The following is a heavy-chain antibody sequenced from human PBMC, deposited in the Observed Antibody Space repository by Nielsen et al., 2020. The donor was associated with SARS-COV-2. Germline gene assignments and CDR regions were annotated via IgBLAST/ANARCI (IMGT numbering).Heavy chain of an antibody. CDR2: INQDGTQE. D-gene: IGHD5-12*01. CDR1: GFTLSYQW. Sequence: GESLKISCAASGFTLSYQWMGWVRQAPGKGLQWVADINQDGTQEVYVDSVKGRFTISRDDAESTLYLQMNNLRAEDTAIYYCATSSRGFGYGYGMDVWGQGTTVTVSS. J-gene: IGHJ6*02. V-gene: IGHV3-7*01. CDR3: ATSSRGFGYGYGMDV.